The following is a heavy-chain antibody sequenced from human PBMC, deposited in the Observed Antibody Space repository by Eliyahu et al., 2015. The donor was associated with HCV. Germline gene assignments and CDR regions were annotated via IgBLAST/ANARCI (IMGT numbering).Heavy chain of an antibody. D-gene: IGHD2-2*01. CDR3: ARDQGSGTDAFDI. Sequence: EVQLVESGGGLVKPGGSLRLSXAASGFTFSSYSMNWVRQAPGKGLEXVSSIXSSSSYIYXADSVKGRXTISRDNAKNSLYLQMNSLRAEDTAVYYCARDQGSGTDAFDIWGQGTMVTVSS. CDR1: GFTFSSYS. V-gene: IGHV3-21*01. CDR2: IXSSSSYI. J-gene: IGHJ3*02.